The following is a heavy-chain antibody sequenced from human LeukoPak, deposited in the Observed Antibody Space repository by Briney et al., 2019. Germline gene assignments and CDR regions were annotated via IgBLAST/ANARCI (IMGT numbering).Heavy chain of an antibody. CDR3: ARDGAAAGGSFQP. V-gene: IGHV1-69*13. CDR2: IIPIFGTA. Sequence: SVKVSCKASGYTFTSYGISWVRQAPGQGLEWMGGIIPIFGTANYAQKFQGRVTITADESTSTAYMELSSLRSEDTAVYYCARDGAAAGGSFQPWGQGTLVTVSS. CDR1: GYTFTSYG. J-gene: IGHJ1*01. D-gene: IGHD6-13*01.